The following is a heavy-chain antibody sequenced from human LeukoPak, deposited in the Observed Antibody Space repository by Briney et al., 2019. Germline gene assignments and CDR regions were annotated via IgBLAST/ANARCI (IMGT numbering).Heavy chain of an antibody. Sequence: GGSLRLSCAASGFTFSSYWMSWVRQAPGKGLEWVSAISGSGGSTYYADSVKGRFTISRDNSKNTLYLQMNSLRAEDTAVYYCAKREGTVVRWSYYFDYWGQGTLVTVSS. V-gene: IGHV3-23*01. J-gene: IGHJ4*02. CDR1: GFTFSSYW. CDR2: ISGSGGST. CDR3: AKREGTVVRWSYYFDY. D-gene: IGHD1/OR15-1a*01.